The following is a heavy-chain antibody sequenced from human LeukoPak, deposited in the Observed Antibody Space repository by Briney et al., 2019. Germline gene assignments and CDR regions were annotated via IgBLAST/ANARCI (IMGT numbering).Heavy chain of an antibody. CDR3: ARAPGGYHKSEFDY. Sequence: PGGSLRLSCAASRFTFSNYWMHWVRQAPGKGLVWVSRINSDGSSTSYADSVKGRFTISRDNAKNTLYLQMNSLRAEDTAVYYCARAPGGYHKSEFDYWGQGTLVTVSS. CDR1: RFTFSNYW. D-gene: IGHD5-12*01. J-gene: IGHJ4*02. CDR2: INSDGSST. V-gene: IGHV3-74*01.